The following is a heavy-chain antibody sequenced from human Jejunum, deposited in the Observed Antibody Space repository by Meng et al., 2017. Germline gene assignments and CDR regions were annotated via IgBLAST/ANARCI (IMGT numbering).Heavy chain of an antibody. CDR3: ATDKTSLTTLVD. CDR1: GFTLSSYA. V-gene: IGHV3-23*01. Sequence: EFLRLSCAASGFTLSSYAMSWVRQAPGKGLEWVSTVSGSGDNTYYADSVKGRFTIFRDNSKNKLYLQKNSLRAEDTAVYYCATDKTSLTTLVDWGQGTLVTVSS. J-gene: IGHJ4*02. D-gene: IGHD4-11*01. CDR2: VSGSGDNT.